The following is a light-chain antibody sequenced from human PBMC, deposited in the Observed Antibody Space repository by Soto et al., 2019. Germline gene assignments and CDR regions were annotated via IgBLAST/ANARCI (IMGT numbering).Light chain of an antibody. CDR3: QQHNNWPLT. CDR2: GAS. Sequence: EIVMTQSPATLSVSPGERATLSCRASQSVGSTLVWYQQKPGQTPRLLIYGASTRATGVPGRFSGSGSGTEFTLTISSLQSADFAVYYCQQHNNWPLTFGGGTKVEIK. CDR1: QSVGST. V-gene: IGKV3-15*01. J-gene: IGKJ4*01.